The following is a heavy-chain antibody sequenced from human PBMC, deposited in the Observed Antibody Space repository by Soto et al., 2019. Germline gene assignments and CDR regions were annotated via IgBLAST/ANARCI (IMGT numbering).Heavy chain of an antibody. CDR2: IIPILDIV. Sequence: QVQLVQSGAEVKKPGSSVKVSCKASRGTFSSYIINWVRQAPGQGLEWMGRIIPILDIVNYAQKFQGRVTITADKSTSTAYMELSGLRSEDTAVYYCAREDTLVDDTLDYWGQGTLVTVSS. CDR1: RGTFSSYI. D-gene: IGHD5-18*01. J-gene: IGHJ4*02. CDR3: AREDTLVDDTLDY. V-gene: IGHV1-69*08.